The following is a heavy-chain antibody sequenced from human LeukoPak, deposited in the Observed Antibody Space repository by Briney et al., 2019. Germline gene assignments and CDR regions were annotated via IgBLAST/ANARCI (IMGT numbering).Heavy chain of an antibody. Sequence: GASVKVSCKASGYTFTSYAMNWVRQAPGQGLEWMGWINTNTGNPTYAQGFTGRFVFSLDTSVSTAYLQISSLKAEDTAVYYCARVGPVLRFLEWSQNWFDPWGQGTLVTVSS. D-gene: IGHD3-3*01. J-gene: IGHJ5*02. V-gene: IGHV7-4-1*02. CDR3: ARVGPVLRFLEWSQNWFDP. CDR2: INTNTGNP. CDR1: GYTFTSYA.